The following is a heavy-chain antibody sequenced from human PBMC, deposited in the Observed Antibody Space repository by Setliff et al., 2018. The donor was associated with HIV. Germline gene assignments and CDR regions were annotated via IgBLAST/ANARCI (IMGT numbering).Heavy chain of an antibody. Sequence: SETLSLTCTVSGASTSNDYWNWIRQSPGKGLEWIGYISSSGSTNSNPSLKSRVTISVDMSNTQIFLSLTSVTAADTAVYYCARDVGGLYGDYLWGQGTLVTVSS. V-gene: IGHV4-59*01. CDR1: GASTSNDY. D-gene: IGHD4-17*01. CDR2: ISSSGST. CDR3: ARDVGGLYGDYL. J-gene: IGHJ4*02.